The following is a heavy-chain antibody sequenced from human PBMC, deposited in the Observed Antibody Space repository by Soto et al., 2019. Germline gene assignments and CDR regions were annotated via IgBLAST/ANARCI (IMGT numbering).Heavy chain of an antibody. D-gene: IGHD6-19*01. V-gene: IGHV5-51*03. CDR1: GYSFTSYW. Sequence: MQRESLKISCKGSGYSFTSYWIGWVRQMPGKGLEWMGIIYPGDSDTRYSPSFQGQVTISADKSISTAYLQWSSLKASDTAMYYCASSLRAVAGTGMDAFDIWGQGTMVTVSS. CDR3: ASSLRAVAGTGMDAFDI. J-gene: IGHJ3*02. CDR2: IYPGDSDT.